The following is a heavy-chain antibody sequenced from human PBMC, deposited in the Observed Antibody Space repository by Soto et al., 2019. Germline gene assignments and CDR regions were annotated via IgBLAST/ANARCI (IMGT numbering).Heavy chain of an antibody. Sequence: QVQLQQWGAGLLKPSETLSFTCAVYGGSFSGYYWSWIRQPPGKGLEWIGEINHSGSTNYNPSLKSRVTISVDTSKNQFSLKLSSVTAADTAVYYCARYIAARSSWYNWFDPWGQGTLVTVSS. D-gene: IGHD6-6*01. CDR2: INHSGST. CDR1: GGSFSGYY. CDR3: ARYIAARSSWYNWFDP. J-gene: IGHJ5*02. V-gene: IGHV4-34*01.